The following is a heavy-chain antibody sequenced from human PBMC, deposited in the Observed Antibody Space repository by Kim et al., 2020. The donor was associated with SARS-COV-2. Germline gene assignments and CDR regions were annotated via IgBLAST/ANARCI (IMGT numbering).Heavy chain of an antibody. CDR1: GLPFSSQW. V-gene: IGHV3-21*01. Sequence: GGSLRLSCAASGLPFSSQWMHWVRQPPGKGLEWVSCISSNGSIIYYADSVKGRFTISRDNAKNSLYLQMNSLRAEDTAVYYCASHDSWGRGTSATAS. J-gene: IGHJ5*01. CDR2: ISSNGSII. CDR3: ASHDS.